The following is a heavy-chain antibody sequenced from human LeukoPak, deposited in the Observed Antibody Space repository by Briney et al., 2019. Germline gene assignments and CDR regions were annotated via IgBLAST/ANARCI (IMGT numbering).Heavy chain of an antibody. D-gene: IGHD3-10*01. J-gene: IGHJ6*02. CDR3: VRAPRGAVYYYGLDV. V-gene: IGHV4-59*08. Sequence: PSETLSLTCTVSGDSISTDYWSWTRRPPGEGLEWLGYIFYTGSPNYNPSLKSRVPLPLDTSKNQFSLNLSPLTAADTAVYYCVRAPRGAVYYYGLDVWGQGTTVTVSS. CDR2: IFYTGSP. CDR1: GDSISTDY.